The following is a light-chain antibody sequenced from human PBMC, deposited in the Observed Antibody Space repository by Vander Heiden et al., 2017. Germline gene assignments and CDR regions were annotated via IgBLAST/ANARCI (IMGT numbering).Light chain of an antibody. CDR3: QQSDSTPHT. CDR1: QSISSY. CDR2: NAS. J-gene: IGKJ2*01. Sequence: DIQMTQPPSSLSASVGDRVTITCRASQSISSYLNWYQQKPGKAPKLLVYNASSLHSGVPSRFSGIGSGTHFTLTISRLQPDDFSTYSCQQSDSTPHTFGQGTKLEI. V-gene: IGKV1-39*01.